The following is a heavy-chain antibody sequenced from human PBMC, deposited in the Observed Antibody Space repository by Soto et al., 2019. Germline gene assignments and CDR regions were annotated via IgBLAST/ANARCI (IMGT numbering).Heavy chain of an antibody. D-gene: IGHD3-3*01. CDR2: IYHSGST. V-gene: IGHV4-4*02. Sequence: PSETLSLTCAVSGGSISSSNWWSWVRQPPGKGLEWIGEIYHSGSTNYNPSLKSRVTISVDKSKNQFSLKLSSVTAADTAVYYCASLLYYDFWSGPNWFDPWGQGTLVTVSS. J-gene: IGHJ5*02. CDR3: ASLLYYDFWSGPNWFDP. CDR1: GGSISSSNW.